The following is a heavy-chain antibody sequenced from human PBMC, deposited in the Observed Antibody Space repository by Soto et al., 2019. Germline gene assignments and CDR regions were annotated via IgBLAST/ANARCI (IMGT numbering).Heavy chain of an antibody. CDR2: INPKSGGT. Sequence: ASVKVSCKASGYSFTDYHIHWVRQAPGQGLEWLGRINPKSGGTSTAQKFQGWVTMTRDRSISTVYMELTRLRSDDTAVYFCARGHSTDCSNGVCSFFYNHEMEVLGQGTTSIVSS. D-gene: IGHD2-8*01. V-gene: IGHV1-2*04. CDR1: GYSFTDYH. CDR3: ARGHSTDCSNGVCSFFYNHEMEV. J-gene: IGHJ6*01.